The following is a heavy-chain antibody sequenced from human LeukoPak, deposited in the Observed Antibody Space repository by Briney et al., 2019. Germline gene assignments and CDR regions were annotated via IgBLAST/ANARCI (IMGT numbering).Heavy chain of an antibody. D-gene: IGHD2-2*01. CDR1: GGSFSDFY. CDR2: INHSGSA. V-gene: IGHV4-34*01. Sequence: PSETLSLTCAVYGGSFSDFYWSWIRQPPGKGLEWIGEINHSGSANYNPSLKSRVTISVDTSKNQFSLKLSSVTAADTAVYYCARQYCSSTSCYYGWFDPWGQGTLVTVSS. CDR3: ARQYCSSTSCYYGWFDP. J-gene: IGHJ5*02.